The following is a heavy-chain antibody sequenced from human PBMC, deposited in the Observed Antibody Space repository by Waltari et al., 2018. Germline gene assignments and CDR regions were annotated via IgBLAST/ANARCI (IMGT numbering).Heavy chain of an antibody. CDR1: GFSLSTSGMC. Sequence: QVTLRESGPALVKPTQTLTLTCTFSGFSLSTSGMCVSWIRPPPGKALEWLARIDWDDDKYYSTSLKTRLTISKDTSKNQVVLTMTNMDPVDTATYYCARMRYDYIWGSYPSFDYWGQGTLVTVSS. CDR3: ARMRYDYIWGSYPSFDY. CDR2: IDWDDDK. J-gene: IGHJ4*02. D-gene: IGHD3-16*02. V-gene: IGHV2-70*15.